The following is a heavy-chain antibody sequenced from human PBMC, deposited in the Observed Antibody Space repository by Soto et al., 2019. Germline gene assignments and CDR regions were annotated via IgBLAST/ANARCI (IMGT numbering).Heavy chain of an antibody. V-gene: IGHV1-69*01. CDR3: ARDSNIPMASYFFGMDV. CDR2: IIPISGTA. CDR1: GGTFSNFA. D-gene: IGHD2-2*02. J-gene: IGHJ6*02. Sequence: QVQLVQSGAEVKKPGSSVRVSCKASGGTFSNFAISWVRQAPGQGLEWMGGIIPISGTANYVQKFQGRVTISADESTTTVYMELSKLRSEDTAVYYCARDSNIPMASYFFGMDVWGQGTTVTVSS.